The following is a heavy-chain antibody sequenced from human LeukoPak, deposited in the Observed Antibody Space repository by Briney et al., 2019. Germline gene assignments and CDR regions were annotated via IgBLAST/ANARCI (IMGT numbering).Heavy chain of an antibody. D-gene: IGHD3-10*01. CDR1: GFTFSSYA. J-gene: IGHJ6*02. Sequence: GGSLRLSCAASGFTFSSYAMHWVRQVPGKGLEWVSGISWNSGSIGYADSVKGRFTISRDNSKNTLYLQMNSLRAEDTAVYYCAKSVYGSGIYYGMDVWGQGTTVTVSS. V-gene: IGHV3-9*01. CDR2: ISWNSGSI. CDR3: AKSVYGSGIYYGMDV.